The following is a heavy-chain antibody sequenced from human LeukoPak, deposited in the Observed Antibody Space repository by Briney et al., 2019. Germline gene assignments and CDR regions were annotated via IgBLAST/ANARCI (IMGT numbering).Heavy chain of an antibody. CDR1: GYTFTSYG. V-gene: IGHV1-18*01. Sequence: GASVKVSCKASGYTFTSYGISWVRQAPGQGLEWMGWISAYNGNTNYAQKLQGRVTMTTDTSTSTAYMELRSLRSDDTAVYYCARTEPITMIIITPPDYWGQGTLVTVSS. J-gene: IGHJ4*02. CDR2: ISAYNGNT. CDR3: ARTEPITMIIITPPDY. D-gene: IGHD3-22*01.